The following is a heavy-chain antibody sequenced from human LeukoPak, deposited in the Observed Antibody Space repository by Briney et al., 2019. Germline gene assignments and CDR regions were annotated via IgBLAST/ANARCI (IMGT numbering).Heavy chain of an antibody. V-gene: IGHV3-33*06. Sequence: PGRSLRLSCAASGFTFSSYGMHWVRQAPGKGLEWVAVIWYDGSNKNYADSVKGRFTISRDNSKNTLYLQMNSLRAEDTAVYYCAKDRGTSVWYLDYWGQGTLVTVSS. D-gene: IGHD6-19*01. J-gene: IGHJ4*02. CDR1: GFTFSSYG. CDR3: AKDRGTSVWYLDY. CDR2: IWYDGSNK.